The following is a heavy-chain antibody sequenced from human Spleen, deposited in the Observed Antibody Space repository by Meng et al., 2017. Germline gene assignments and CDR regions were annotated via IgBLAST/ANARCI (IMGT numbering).Heavy chain of an antibody. J-gene: IGHJ4*02. Sequence: QGVAVLFMPSEPLSLTCAFYGGSFSGYYWSWLRQPPGKGLEWIGEINHSGSTNYNPSLESRATISVDTSQNNLSLKLSSVTAADSAVYYCARGPTTMAHDFDYWGQGTLVTVSS. CDR3: ARGPTTMAHDFDY. CDR1: GGSFSGYY. CDR2: INHSGST. D-gene: IGHD4-11*01. V-gene: IGHV4-34*01.